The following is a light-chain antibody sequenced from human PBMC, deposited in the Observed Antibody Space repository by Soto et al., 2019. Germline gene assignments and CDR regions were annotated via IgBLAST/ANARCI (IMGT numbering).Light chain of an antibody. CDR3: NSQTRSGIRV. V-gene: IGLV2-14*01. CDR1: SSDVGNNNH. J-gene: IGLJ1*01. Sequence: QSVLTQPASVSGSPGQSITISCTGTSSDVGNNNHVSWYQHHPGKATELMIYEVSYRPSGVSNRISGSKSGYTASLTISGIKGEDEADYYCNSQTRSGIRVFATGTKVAVL. CDR2: EVS.